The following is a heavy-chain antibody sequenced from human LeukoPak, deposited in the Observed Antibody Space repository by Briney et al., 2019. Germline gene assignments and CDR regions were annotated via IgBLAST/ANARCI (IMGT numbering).Heavy chain of an antibody. J-gene: IGHJ4*02. Sequence: HTGGSLRLSCAASGFTFSSYGMQWVRQTPGKGLEWVGIMSNSGENTFYGEAVKARFTISRDNSQNTLYLQMNSLRPEDTAVYYCAKGGASVTRYVDYWGQGTLVTVSS. CDR3: AKGGASVTRYVDY. CDR2: MSNSGENT. V-gene: IGHV3-30*18. CDR1: GFTFSSYG. D-gene: IGHD4-17*01.